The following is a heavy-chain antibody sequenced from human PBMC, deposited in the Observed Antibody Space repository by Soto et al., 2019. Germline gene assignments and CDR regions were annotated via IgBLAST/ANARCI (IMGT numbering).Heavy chain of an antibody. Sequence: GGSLRLSCAASGFTFSSYSMNWVRQAPGKGLEWVSYISSSSSTIYYADSVKGRFTISRDNAKNSLYLQMNSLRAEDTAVYYCARAGFWSGPLLNWFDPWGQGTLVTVSS. CDR1: GFTFSSYS. D-gene: IGHD3-3*01. J-gene: IGHJ5*02. V-gene: IGHV3-48*01. CDR3: ARAGFWSGPLLNWFDP. CDR2: ISSSSSTI.